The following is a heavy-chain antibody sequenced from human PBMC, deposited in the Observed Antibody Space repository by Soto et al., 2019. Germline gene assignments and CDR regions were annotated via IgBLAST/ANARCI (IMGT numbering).Heavy chain of an antibody. D-gene: IGHD2-15*01. V-gene: IGHV3-23*01. CDR3: AKDSLGDYYYYGMDV. Sequence: SGGGLVQPGGSLRLSCAASGFTFSRFAMNWVRQAPGKGLEWVSGIGDSGSTTYYADSVKGRFTISRDNSKNTLFLQMNSLRAEDTAIYYCAKDSLGDYYYYGMDVWGQGTTVTVSS. J-gene: IGHJ6*02. CDR1: GFTFSRFA. CDR2: IGDSGSTT.